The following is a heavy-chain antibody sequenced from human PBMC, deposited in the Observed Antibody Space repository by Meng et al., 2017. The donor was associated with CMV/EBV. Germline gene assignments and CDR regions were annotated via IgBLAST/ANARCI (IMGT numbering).Heavy chain of an antibody. CDR1: GGSIITNDYD. CDR3: ARGGGLRRKDAFDI. V-gene: IGHV4-39*07. J-gene: IGHJ3*02. CDR2: IFYNGNS. Sequence: QRQLTWSGPGLWKPSQTLSLTCTVPGGSIITNDYDWGWIRQPPGKGLEWIGSIFYNGNSYYNPSLQSRVTISVDTSKNQFSLKLNSVSAADTALYFCARGGGLRRKDAFDIWGQRTMVTVSS. D-gene: IGHD4-17*01.